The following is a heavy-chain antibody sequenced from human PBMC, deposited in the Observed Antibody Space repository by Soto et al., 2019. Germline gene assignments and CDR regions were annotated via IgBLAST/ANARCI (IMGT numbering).Heavy chain of an antibody. CDR1: GFTFSSYG. CDR2: IWYDGSNK. CDR3: ARISSGWYRIDY. V-gene: IGHV3-33*01. Sequence: QVQLVESGGGVVQPGRSLRLSCAASGFTFSSYGMHWVRQAPGKGLEWVAVIWYDGSNKYYADSVKGRFTISRDNSKNTLYLQMNILRAEDTAVYYCARISSGWYRIDYWVHGTLVTVSS. D-gene: IGHD6-19*01. J-gene: IGHJ4*01.